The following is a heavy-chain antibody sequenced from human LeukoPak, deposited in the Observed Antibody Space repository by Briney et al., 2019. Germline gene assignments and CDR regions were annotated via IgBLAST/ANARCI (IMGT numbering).Heavy chain of an antibody. J-gene: IGHJ4*02. CDR1: GFTFSSYW. D-gene: IGHD3-10*01. Sequence: GGSLRLSCAASGFTFSSYWMSWVRQAPGKGLEWVANIKQDGSEKYYVDSVKGRFTISRDNAKNSLYLQMNSLRAEDTAVYYCTRAIKYYYGSGSYYPSDYWGQGTLVTVSS. CDR2: IKQDGSEK. CDR3: TRAIKYYYGSGSYYPSDY. V-gene: IGHV3-7*03.